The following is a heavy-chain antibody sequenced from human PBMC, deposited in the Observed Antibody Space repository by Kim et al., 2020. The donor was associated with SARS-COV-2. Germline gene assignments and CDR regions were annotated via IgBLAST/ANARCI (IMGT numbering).Heavy chain of an antibody. Sequence: GGSLRLSCAASGFTFSNYAMSWVRQAPGKGLEWVSTISGSGGSTHYADSVKGRFTISRDNAKNTLYLQMNSLRAEDTAIYYCAKGLGSSWYPFDYWGQGSLVTVSS. CDR1: GFTFSNYA. CDR3: AKGLGSSWYPFDY. CDR2: ISGSGGST. V-gene: IGHV3-23*01. D-gene: IGHD6-13*01. J-gene: IGHJ4*02.